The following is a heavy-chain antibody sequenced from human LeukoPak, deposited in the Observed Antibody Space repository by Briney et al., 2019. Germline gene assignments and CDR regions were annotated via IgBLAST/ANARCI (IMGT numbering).Heavy chain of an antibody. Sequence: PGGSLRLSCGTSGFTFSSYWMHWVRQVPGEGLVWVPRINTDGSATSYADSVKGRFTISRDNAKNTLYLQMNTLRAEDTAMYYCARSRSPRTLRVDYDGFDIWGQGTMVTVSS. D-gene: IGHD3-3*01. CDR1: GFTFSSYW. J-gene: IGHJ3*02. CDR2: INTDGSAT. V-gene: IGHV3-74*01. CDR3: ARSRSPRTLRVDYDGFDI.